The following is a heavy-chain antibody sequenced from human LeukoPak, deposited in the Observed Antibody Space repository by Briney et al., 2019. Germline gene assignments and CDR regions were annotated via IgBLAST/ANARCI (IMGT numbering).Heavy chain of an antibody. J-gene: IGHJ3*02. V-gene: IGHV3-7*01. CDR3: AAPMVRGVSDAFDI. D-gene: IGHD3-10*01. CDR1: GFTFSSYW. Sequence: GGSLRLSCAASGFTFSSYWMSWVRQAPGKGLEWVANIKQDGSEKYYVDSVKGRFTISRDNAKNSLYLQMYSLRAEDTAVYYCAAPMVRGVSDAFDIWGQGTMVTVSS. CDR2: IKQDGSEK.